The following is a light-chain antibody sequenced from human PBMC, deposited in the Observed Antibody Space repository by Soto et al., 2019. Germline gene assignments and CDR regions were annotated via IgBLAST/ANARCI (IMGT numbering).Light chain of an antibody. J-gene: IGKJ2*01. CDR3: QQYKDSFPYT. CDR2: KAS. Sequence: DIQMTQTPSTLSASVGDRGTITCRASQSISSWLAWYQQKPGTAPKLLIYKASTLESGVPSRFSGFRSGTEFTLSVSSLQPDDFATYYCQQYKDSFPYTFGQGTKLEIK. CDR1: QSISSW. V-gene: IGKV1-5*03.